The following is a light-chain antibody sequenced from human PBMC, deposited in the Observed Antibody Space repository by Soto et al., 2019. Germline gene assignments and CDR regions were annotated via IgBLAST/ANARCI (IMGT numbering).Light chain of an antibody. V-gene: IGKV3-15*01. J-gene: IGKJ1*01. CDR2: GAS. Sequence: EIVMTQSPATLSVSPGERATLSCRASQSVSSNFAGYQKKAGQAPRLLLYGASTRATGSPARLSGSGSGTESTTTISSMQSEVFAIYYWQHDNHLPPWTFGQGTKVEIK. CDR3: QHDNHLPPWT. CDR1: QSVSSN.